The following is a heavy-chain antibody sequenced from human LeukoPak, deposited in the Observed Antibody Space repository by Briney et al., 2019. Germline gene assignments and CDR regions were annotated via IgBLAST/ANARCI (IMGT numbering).Heavy chain of an antibody. CDR1: GFTFRNAW. Sequence: PGGSLRLSCTASGFTFRNAWMSWVREAPGRGVEGVGRIKSKTDVRTTDYAAPVNRRFTLSKDDSKTTLYLKMNSLKTEATAVFYCPTRILNTFGGLTVDFDHWGQGTLVTVSS. V-gene: IGHV3-15*01. CDR3: PTRILNTFGGLTVDFDH. CDR2: IKSKTDVRTT. D-gene: IGHD3-16*02. J-gene: IGHJ4*02.